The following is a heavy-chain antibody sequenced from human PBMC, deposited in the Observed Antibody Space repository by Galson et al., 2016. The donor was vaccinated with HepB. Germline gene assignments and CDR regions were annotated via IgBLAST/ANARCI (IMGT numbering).Heavy chain of an antibody. CDR1: GGSISSGGYY. CDR3: AGLPGGYSYSDH. V-gene: IGHV4-31*03. Sequence: TLSLTCTVSGGSISSGGYYWTWIRQHPGKGLEWIGYIYHTGSTFYNPSLNSRIIISVDTSKNEFSLRLSSVTAADTAVYYCAGLPGGYSYSDHWGQGTLVTVSS. J-gene: IGHJ4*02. D-gene: IGHD5-18*01. CDR2: IYHTGST.